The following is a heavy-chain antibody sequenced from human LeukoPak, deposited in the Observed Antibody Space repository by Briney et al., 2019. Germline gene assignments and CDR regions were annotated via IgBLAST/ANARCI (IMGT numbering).Heavy chain of an antibody. V-gene: IGHV3-43*02. J-gene: IGHJ4*02. CDR1: GFTFDDYA. Sequence: GGSLRLSCAASGFTFDDYAMHWVRQAPGKGLEWVSLISGDGGSTYYADSVKGRFTISRDNSKNSLYLQMNSLRAEDTALYYCARASFIVVVPAATTFDYWGQGTLVTVSS. CDR3: ARASFIVVVPAATTFDY. CDR2: ISGDGGST. D-gene: IGHD2-2*01.